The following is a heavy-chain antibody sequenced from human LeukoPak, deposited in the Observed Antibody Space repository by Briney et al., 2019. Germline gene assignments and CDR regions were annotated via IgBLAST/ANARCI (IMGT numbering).Heavy chain of an antibody. CDR3: ARGPSQRSTMIVVVIKGFDI. V-gene: IGHV4-34*01. CDR1: DGSFNGYY. CDR2: INHSGST. J-gene: IGHJ3*02. D-gene: IGHD3-22*01. Sequence: PSETLSLTCTVYDGSFNGYYWSWIRQPPGKGLEWIGEINHSGSTNYNPSLKSRVTISVDTSKNQFSLKLSSVTAADTAVYYCARGPSQRSTMIVVVIKGFDIWGQGTMVTVSS.